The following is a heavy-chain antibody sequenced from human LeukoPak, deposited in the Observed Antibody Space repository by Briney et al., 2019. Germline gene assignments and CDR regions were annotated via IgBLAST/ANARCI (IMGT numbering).Heavy chain of an antibody. Sequence: GGSLRLSCAASGFTFSSYSMNWVRQAPGKGLEWVSSISSSSSYIYYADSVKGRFTISRDNAKNSLYLQMNSLRAEDTAVYYCAGGAVRRVISVWFDPWGQGTLVTVSS. J-gene: IGHJ5*02. CDR2: ISSSSSYI. CDR1: GFTFSSYS. CDR3: AGGAVRRVISVWFDP. D-gene: IGHD3-10*01. V-gene: IGHV3-21*01.